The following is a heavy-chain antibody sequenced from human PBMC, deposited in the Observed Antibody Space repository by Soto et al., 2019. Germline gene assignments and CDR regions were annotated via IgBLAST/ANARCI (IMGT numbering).Heavy chain of an antibody. CDR3: AAGQVAYYGMDV. Sequence: SVKVSCKASGFTFTSSAVRWVRQARGQRLEWIGWIVVGSGNTNYAQKFQERVTITRDMSTSTAYMELSSLRSEDTAVYYCAAGQVAYYGMDVWGQGTTVTVSS. CDR1: GFTFTSSA. J-gene: IGHJ6*02. V-gene: IGHV1-58*01. D-gene: IGHD2-15*01. CDR2: IVVGSGNT.